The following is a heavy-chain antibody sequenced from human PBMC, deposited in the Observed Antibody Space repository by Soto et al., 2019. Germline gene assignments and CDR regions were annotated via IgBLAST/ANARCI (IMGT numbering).Heavy chain of an antibody. Sequence: QVQLVQSGAEVKKPGASVKVSCKATGYTFISYGISWVRQAPGQGLEWMGWINAFNGNTNYVQKLQGRVTMTRDTSTSTAYMELRSLRSDDTAVYYCARDPVAGTYFDYWGQGTLVTVSS. V-gene: IGHV1-18*01. D-gene: IGHD6-19*01. J-gene: IGHJ4*02. CDR3: ARDPVAGTYFDY. CDR1: GYTFISYG. CDR2: INAFNGNT.